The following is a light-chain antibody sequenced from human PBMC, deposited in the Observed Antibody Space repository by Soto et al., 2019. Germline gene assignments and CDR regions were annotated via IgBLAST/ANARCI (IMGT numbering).Light chain of an antibody. CDR2: WAS. CDR1: QSVLYSSNNKNS. CDR3: QQYYSTPLLT. Sequence: DIVMTQSPDSLAVSLGERATINCKSSQSVLYSSNNKNSLAWYQQKPGQPPKLLIYWASTRESGVPDRFSGSGSGSDFPLPISSLQAEVVAVYYWQQYYSTPLLTFGPGNKVDIK. V-gene: IGKV4-1*01. J-gene: IGKJ3*01.